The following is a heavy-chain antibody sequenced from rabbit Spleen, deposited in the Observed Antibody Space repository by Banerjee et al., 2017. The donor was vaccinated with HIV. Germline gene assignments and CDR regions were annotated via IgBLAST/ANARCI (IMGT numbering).Heavy chain of an antibody. Sequence: QSLEESGGDLVKPGASLTLTCKASGFDLISNYYMCWVRQAPGKGLEWIACIYGGSSGSTWYATWAKGRFTISKTSSTTVTLQMTSLTAADTATYFCARWGAGNGYATKTFNLWGPGTLVTVS. J-gene: IGHJ4*01. D-gene: IGHD6-1*01. CDR1: GFDLISNYY. V-gene: IGHV1S40*01. CDR2: IYGGSSGST. CDR3: ARWGAGNGYATKTFNL.